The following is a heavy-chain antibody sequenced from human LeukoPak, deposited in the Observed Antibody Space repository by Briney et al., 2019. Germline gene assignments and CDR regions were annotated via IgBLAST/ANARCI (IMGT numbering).Heavy chain of an antibody. J-gene: IGHJ4*02. CDR1: GGTFSTYG. V-gene: IGHV1-69*04. CDR3: ATVPIVVVPAAFDY. D-gene: IGHD2-2*01. CDR2: IIPIIGIA. Sequence: SVNVSCKASGGTFSTYGISWVRQAPGQGLEWMGRIIPIIGIANYAQKFQGRVTITADKSTSTAYMELSSLRSEDTAVYYCATVPIVVVPAAFDYWGQGTLVTVSS.